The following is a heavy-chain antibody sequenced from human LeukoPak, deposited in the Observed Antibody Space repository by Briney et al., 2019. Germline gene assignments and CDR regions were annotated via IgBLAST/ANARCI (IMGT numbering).Heavy chain of an antibody. CDR3: ARDWDTAMAPQY. CDR2: IYYSGTT. D-gene: IGHD5-18*01. V-gene: IGHV4-59*01. CDR1: GGSISDYY. J-gene: IGHJ4*02. Sequence: SETLSLTCTVSGGSISDYYWSWIRQSPGKGLGWIGYIYYSGTTNYNPSLKSRVTISVDTSKNQFSLKLSSVTAADTAVYYCARDWDTAMAPQYWGQGALVTVSS.